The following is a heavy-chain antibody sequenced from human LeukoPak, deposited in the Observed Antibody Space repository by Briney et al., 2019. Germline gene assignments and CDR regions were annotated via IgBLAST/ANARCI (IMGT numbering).Heavy chain of an antibody. V-gene: IGHV1-69*02. D-gene: IGHD6-13*01. CDR2: IIPILGIA. Sequence: SVKVSCKASGGTFSSYTISWGRQAPGQGLEWMGRIIPILGIANYAQKFQGRVTITADESTSTAYMELSSLRSEDTAVYYCARSFGIAAAGLVYWGQGTLVTVSS. J-gene: IGHJ4*02. CDR1: GGTFSSYT. CDR3: ARSFGIAAAGLVY.